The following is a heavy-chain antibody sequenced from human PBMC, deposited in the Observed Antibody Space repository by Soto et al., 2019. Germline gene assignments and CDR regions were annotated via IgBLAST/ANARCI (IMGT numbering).Heavy chain of an antibody. CDR1: GYTFTSYG. Sequence: ASVKVSCKASGYTFTSYGISWVRQAPGQGLGWMGWISAYNGNTNYAQKLQGRVTMTTDTSTSTAYMELRSLRSDDTAVYYCARDWLYSSGWYSGYYYGMDVWGQGTTVTVSS. V-gene: IGHV1-18*01. J-gene: IGHJ6*02. CDR2: ISAYNGNT. D-gene: IGHD6-19*01. CDR3: ARDWLYSSGWYSGYYYGMDV.